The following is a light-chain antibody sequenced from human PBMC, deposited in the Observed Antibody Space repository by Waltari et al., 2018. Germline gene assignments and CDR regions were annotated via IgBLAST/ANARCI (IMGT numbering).Light chain of an antibody. CDR3: QAWDSGAAGV. CDR2: EDV. Sequence: SYDLTQSPSVSVSPGQTATITCSGHGLGNKYVCWYQQKPGQSPVLVIYEDVRRPSEIPDRFSGSNSGNTATLTITGTQAVDEADYYCQAWDSGAAGVFGTGTKVTVL. J-gene: IGLJ1*01. V-gene: IGLV3-1*01. CDR1: GLGNKY.